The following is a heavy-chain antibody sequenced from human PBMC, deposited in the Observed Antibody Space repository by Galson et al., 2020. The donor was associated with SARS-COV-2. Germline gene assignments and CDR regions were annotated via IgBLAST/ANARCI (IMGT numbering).Heavy chain of an antibody. CDR1: GYTLTELS. D-gene: IGHD2-15*01. CDR2: FDPEDGET. V-gene: IGHV1-24*01. CDR3: AMVPLGYCSGGSCYSYYYYGMDV. Sequence: ASVKVSCKVSGYTLTELSMHWVRQAPGKGLEWMGGFDPEDGETIYAQKFQGRVTMTEDTSTDTAYMELSSLRSEDTAVYYCAMVPLGYCSGGSCYSYYYYGMDVWGQGTTVTVSS. J-gene: IGHJ6*02.